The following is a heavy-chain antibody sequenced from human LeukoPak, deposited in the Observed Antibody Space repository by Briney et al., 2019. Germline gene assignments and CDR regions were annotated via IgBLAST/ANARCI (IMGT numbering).Heavy chain of an antibody. CDR1: GFTFSSYA. CDR3: AKGRYDSSGYYYVDYFDY. Sequence: GGSLRLSCAASGFTFSSYAMSWVRQAPGEGLEWVSAISGSGGSTYYADSVKGRFTISRDNSKNTLYLQMNSLRAEDTAVYYCAKGRYDSSGYYYVDYFDYWGQGTLVTVSS. D-gene: IGHD3-22*01. CDR2: ISGSGGST. V-gene: IGHV3-23*01. J-gene: IGHJ4*02.